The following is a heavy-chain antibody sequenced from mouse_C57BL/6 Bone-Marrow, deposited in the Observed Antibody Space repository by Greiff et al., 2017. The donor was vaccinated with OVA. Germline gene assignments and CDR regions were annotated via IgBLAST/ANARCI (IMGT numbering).Heavy chain of an antibody. D-gene: IGHD4-1*02. CDR1: GYTFTSYG. CDR3: ARRRVNWDGFWYFDV. V-gene: IGHV1-81*01. Sequence: QVQLQQSGAELARPGASVKLSCKASGYTFTSYGISWVKQRTGQGLEWIGEIYPRSGNTYYNEKFKGKATLTADKSSSTAYMELRSLTSEDSAVYFCARRRVNWDGFWYFDVWGTGTTVTVSS. CDR2: IYPRSGNT. J-gene: IGHJ1*03.